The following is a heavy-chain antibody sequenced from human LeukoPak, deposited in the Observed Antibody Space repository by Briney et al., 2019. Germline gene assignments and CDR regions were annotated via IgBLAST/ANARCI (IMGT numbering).Heavy chain of an antibody. CDR3: ARGDYDYVWGSYRSSWNFDY. CDR1: GYTFTGYY. CDR2: INPNSGGT. J-gene: IGHJ4*02. Sequence: ASVKVSCKASGYTFTGYYMHWVRQAPGQGLEWMGWINPNSGGTNYAQKFQGWVTMTRDTSISTAYMELSRLRSDDTAVYYCARGDYDYVWGSYRSSWNFDYWGQGTLVTVSS. D-gene: IGHD3-16*02. V-gene: IGHV1-2*04.